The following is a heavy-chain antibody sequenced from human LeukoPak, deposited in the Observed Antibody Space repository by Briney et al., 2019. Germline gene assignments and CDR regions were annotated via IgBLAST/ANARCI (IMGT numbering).Heavy chain of an antibody. J-gene: IGHJ4*02. Sequence: SQTLSLTCAISGDSVSSHSAAWNWIRQSPSRGLEWLGRTYYRSKWYNDYAVSVKSRITINPDTSKNQFSLQLNSVTPEDTAVYYCARDAPSSSSEVNYFDYWGQGTLVIVSS. CDR3: ARDAPSSSSEVNYFDY. CDR2: TYYRSKWYN. V-gene: IGHV6-1*01. D-gene: IGHD6-6*01. CDR1: GDSVSSHSAA.